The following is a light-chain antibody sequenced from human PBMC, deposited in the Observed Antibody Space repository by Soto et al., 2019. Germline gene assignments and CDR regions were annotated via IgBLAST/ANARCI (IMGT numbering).Light chain of an antibody. J-gene: IGLJ1*01. Sequence: QSVLTQPASVSGSPGQSITISRTGNSNDVGAYNHVSWYQHHPGKAPKLMIYDVSNRPSGVSNRFSGSKSGNTASLTISALQAEDEADYYCTSYTTSTTYVFGTGTKVTVL. V-gene: IGLV2-14*03. CDR1: SNDVGAYNH. CDR3: TSYTTSTTYV. CDR2: DVS.